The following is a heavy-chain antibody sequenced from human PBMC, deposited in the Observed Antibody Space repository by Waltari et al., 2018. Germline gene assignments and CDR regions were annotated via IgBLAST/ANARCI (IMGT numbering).Heavy chain of an antibody. Sequence: EVQLVESGGGLVKPGGSLRLSCAASGFTFSSYSMNWVRQAPGKGLEWVSSISSSSSYIYYADSMKGRFTISRDNAKNSLYLQMNSLRAEDTAVYYCATSTHYYYYGMDVWGQGTTVTVSS. CDR2: ISSSSSYI. V-gene: IGHV3-21*01. CDR3: ATSTHYYYYGMDV. J-gene: IGHJ6*02. CDR1: GFTFSSYS.